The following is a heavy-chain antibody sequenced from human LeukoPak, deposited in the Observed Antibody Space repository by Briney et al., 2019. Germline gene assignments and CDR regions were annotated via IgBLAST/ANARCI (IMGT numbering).Heavy chain of an antibody. V-gene: IGHV3-20*04. CDR3: ARREYYYDSSRLGSNDAFDI. Sequence: GGSLRLSCAASGFTFDDYGMSWVRQAPGKGLEWVSGINWNGGSTGYADSVKGRFTIPRDNAKNSLYLQMNSLRAEDTALYYCARREYYYDSSRLGSNDAFDIWGQGTMVTVSS. CDR2: INWNGGST. D-gene: IGHD3-22*01. J-gene: IGHJ3*02. CDR1: GFTFDDYG.